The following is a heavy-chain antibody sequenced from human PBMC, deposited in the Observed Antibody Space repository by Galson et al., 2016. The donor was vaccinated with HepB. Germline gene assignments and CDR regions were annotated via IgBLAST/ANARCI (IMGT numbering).Heavy chain of an antibody. CDR3: AREVITVGDADAFDF. V-gene: IGHV4-31*03. CDR1: GGSINNPNYF. Sequence: LSLTCPVSGGSINNPNYFWRWLRQPPGRGLEWIGYTDYRGSDYYNPSLGSRVTLSVDTSKNHFSLQVRSVTAADTAIFYCAREVITVGDADAFDFWGQGILVTVSS. D-gene: IGHD2-21*01. J-gene: IGHJ4*02. CDR2: TDYRGSD.